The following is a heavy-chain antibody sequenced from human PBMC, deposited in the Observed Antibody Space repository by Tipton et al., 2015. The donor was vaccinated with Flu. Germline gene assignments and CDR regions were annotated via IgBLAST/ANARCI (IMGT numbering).Heavy chain of an antibody. CDR1: GGSISSYY. V-gene: IGHV4-59*01. D-gene: IGHD6-13*01. CDR2: IYYSGST. Sequence: TLSLTCTVSGGSISSYYWSWIRQPPGKGLEWIGYIYYSGSTNYNPSLKSRVTISVDTSKNQFSLKLSSVTAADTAVYYCARGPRVSYFQHWGQGTLVTVSS. CDR3: ARGPRVSYFQH. J-gene: IGHJ1*01.